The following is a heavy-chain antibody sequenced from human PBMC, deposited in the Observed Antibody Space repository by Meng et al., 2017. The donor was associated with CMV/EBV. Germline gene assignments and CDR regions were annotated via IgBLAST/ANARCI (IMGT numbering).Heavy chain of an antibody. CDR2: IYTSGST. J-gene: IGHJ4*02. V-gene: IGHV4-4*07. D-gene: IGHD4-23*01. Sequence: QEAGPVWVTPSETLSLTCTVSGGPISSYYWSWIRQPAGKGLEWIGRIYTSGSTNYNPSLKSRVTMSVDTSKSQFSLKLSSVTAADTAVYYCARVLRWNGVIDYWGQGTLVTVSS. CDR1: GGPISSYY. CDR3: ARVLRWNGVIDY.